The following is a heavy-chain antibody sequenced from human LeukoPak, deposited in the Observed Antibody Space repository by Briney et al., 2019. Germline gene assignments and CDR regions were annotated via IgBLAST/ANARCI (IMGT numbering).Heavy chain of an antibody. CDR2: MNPNSSNT. J-gene: IGHJ6*03. Sequence: ASVKVSCKASGYTFTSYDINWVRQATGQGLEWMGWMNPNSSNTGYAQKFQGRVTMTRNTSISTAYMELSSLRSEDTAVYYCARCFSPPSDYYYYMDVWGKGTTVTVSS. CDR3: ARCFSPPSDYYYYMDV. D-gene: IGHD3-16*01. CDR1: GYTFTSYD. V-gene: IGHV1-8*01.